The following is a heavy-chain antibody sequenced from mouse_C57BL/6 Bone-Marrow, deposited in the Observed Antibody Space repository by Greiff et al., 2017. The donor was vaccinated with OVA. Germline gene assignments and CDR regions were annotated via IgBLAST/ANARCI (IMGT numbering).Heavy chain of an antibody. J-gene: IGHJ4*01. CDR3: ARPFFDYGSSYYAMDY. CDR2: IDPNSGGT. CDR1: GYTFTSYW. D-gene: IGHD1-1*01. V-gene: IGHV1-72*01. Sequence: VKLQQPGAELVKPGASVKLSCKASGYTFTSYWMHWVKQRPGRGLEWIGRIDPNSGGTKYNEKFKSKATLTVDKPSSTAYMQLSSLTSEDSAVYYCARPFFDYGSSYYAMDYWGQGTSVTVSS.